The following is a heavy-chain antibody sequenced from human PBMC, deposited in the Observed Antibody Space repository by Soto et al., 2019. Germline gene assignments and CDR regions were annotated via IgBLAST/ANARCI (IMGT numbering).Heavy chain of an antibody. V-gene: IGHV2-5*01. Sequence: QITLKESGPTLVKPTETLTLTCTVSGFPLSARGVGVGWIRQPPGKALEWLAVMYWYDDKRYSPSLKSRLTITKDTSKNQVVLTMTNTDPVDTAKYYCAHSPWGSAPDYWGQGTLVTVSS. CDR1: GFPLSARGVG. CDR2: MYWYDDK. D-gene: IGHD3-16*01. CDR3: AHSPWGSAPDY. J-gene: IGHJ4*02.